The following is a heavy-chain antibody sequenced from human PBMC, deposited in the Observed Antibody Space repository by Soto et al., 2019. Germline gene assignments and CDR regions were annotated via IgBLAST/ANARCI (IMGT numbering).Heavy chain of an antibody. J-gene: IGHJ4*02. D-gene: IGHD3-3*01. CDR2: ISSSSSTI. V-gene: IGHV3-48*02. CDR1: GFTFSSYS. CDR3: ARANYDFWSGYYGAFDY. Sequence: VQLVESGGGLVQPGGSLRLSCAASGFTFSSYSMNWVRQAPGKGLEWVSYISSSSSTIYYADSVKGRFTISRDNAKNSLYLQMNSLRDEDTAVYYCARANYDFWSGYYGAFDYWGQGTLVTVSS.